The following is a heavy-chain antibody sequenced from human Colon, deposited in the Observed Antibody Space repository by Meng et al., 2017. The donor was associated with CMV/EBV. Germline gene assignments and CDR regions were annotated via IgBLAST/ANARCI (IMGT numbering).Heavy chain of an antibody. V-gene: IGHV1-2*02. CDR3: VRSSGWSLFDY. Sequence: QVEFVQFGDGVKEPGASVTVSCKTSGYTFSDYYMHWVRQAPGQGLEWMGWIRSDGSATNYAQKFRGRVTMTRDASVSTAYMELSGLTSDDTAVYFCVRSSGWSLFDYWGPGALVTVSS. D-gene: IGHD6-19*01. CDR1: GYTFSDYY. CDR2: IRSDGSAT. J-gene: IGHJ4*02.